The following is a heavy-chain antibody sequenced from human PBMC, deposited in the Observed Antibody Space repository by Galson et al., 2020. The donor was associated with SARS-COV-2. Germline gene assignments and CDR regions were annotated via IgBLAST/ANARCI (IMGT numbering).Heavy chain of an antibody. J-gene: IGHJ5*02. Sequence: SETLSLTCIVSGGSVTSRSYFWAWIRQPPGKGLEWIGRSHYSGKIYYTPSLKRRVTISVDTSKNQFSLRLNSVTAADTAVYYCARQSIAIERWLGGGDWFDPWGQGTLVTVSS. D-gene: IGHD3-10*01. V-gene: IGHV4-39*01. CDR3: ARQSIAIERWLGGGDWFDP. CDR1: GGSVTSRSYF. CDR2: SHYSGKI.